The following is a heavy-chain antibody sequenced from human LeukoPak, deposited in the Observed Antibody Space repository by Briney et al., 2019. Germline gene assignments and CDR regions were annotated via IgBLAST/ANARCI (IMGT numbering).Heavy chain of an antibody. V-gene: IGHV4-61*01. CDR2: IHNTENT. CDR3: ASVYYNINYYHPIDF. Sequence: SETLSLTCTVSRGXVSSGSYYWSWLRQPPGKGLEWIGHIHNTENTNYNPSLKSRAAISVDTSKNQFSLKLSSVTAADTAVYFCASVYYNINYYHPIDFWGQGALVTVSS. CDR1: RGXVSSGSYY. D-gene: IGHD3-10*01. J-gene: IGHJ4*02.